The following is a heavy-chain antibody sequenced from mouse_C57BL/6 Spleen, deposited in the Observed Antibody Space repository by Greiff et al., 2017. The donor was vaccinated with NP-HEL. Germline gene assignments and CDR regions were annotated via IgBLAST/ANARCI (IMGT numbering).Heavy chain of an antibody. CDR2: IHPNSGST. Sequence: VQLQQPGAELVKPGASVKLSCKASGYTFTSYWMHWVKQRPGQGLEWIGMIHPNSGSTNYNEKFKSKATLTVDKSSSTAYMQLSSLTSEDSAVYYCARGGDYYGSSSYFDYWGQGTTLTVSS. CDR1: GYTFTSYW. J-gene: IGHJ2*01. D-gene: IGHD1-1*01. CDR3: ARGGDYYGSSSYFDY. V-gene: IGHV1-64*01.